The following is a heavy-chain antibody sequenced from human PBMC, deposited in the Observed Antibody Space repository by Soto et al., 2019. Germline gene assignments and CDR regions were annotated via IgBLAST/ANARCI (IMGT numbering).Heavy chain of an antibody. J-gene: IGHJ6*02. CDR2: IIPIFGTA. D-gene: IGHD5-12*01. CDR1: GGTFSSYA. CDR3: GGNSGYDPRYYYYYGMDV. Sequence: GASVKVSCKASGGTFSSYAISWVRQAPGQGLEWMGGIIPIFGTANYAQKFQGRVTITADESTSTAYMELSSLRSEDTAVYYCGGNSGYDPRYYYYYGMDVWGRGTTVTVSS. V-gene: IGHV1-69*13.